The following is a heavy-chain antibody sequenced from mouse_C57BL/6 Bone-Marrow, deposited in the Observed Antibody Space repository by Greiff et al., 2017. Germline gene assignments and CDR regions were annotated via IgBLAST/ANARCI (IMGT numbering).Heavy chain of an antibody. J-gene: IGHJ2*01. CDR3: ASRRGTMADFDY. D-gene: IGHD1-1*02. V-gene: IGHV1-9*01. CDR1: GYTFTGYW. CDR2: ILPGSGST. Sequence: VQLQPPGAELMKPGASVKLSCKATGYTFTGYWIAWVKPRPGHGLEWIGEILPGSGSTNYNEKFKGKATFTADTSSNTAYMQLSSLTTDDSAIYYCASRRGTMADFDYWGQGTTLTVSS.